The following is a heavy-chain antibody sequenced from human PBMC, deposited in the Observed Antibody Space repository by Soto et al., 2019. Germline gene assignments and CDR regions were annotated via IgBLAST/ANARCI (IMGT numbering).Heavy chain of an antibody. J-gene: IGHJ3*02. V-gene: IGHV4-30-4*01. D-gene: IGHD1-20*01. CDR1: GGSISSGDYY. CDR3: ARDGNWNESGDAFDI. Sequence: QVQLQESGPGLVKPSQTLSLTCTVSGGSISSGDYYWSWIRQPPGKGLEWIGYIYYSGSTYYNPSLKSRVTISVDTSKNQCSLKLSSVTAADTAVYYCARDGNWNESGDAFDIWGQGTMVTVSS. CDR2: IYYSGST.